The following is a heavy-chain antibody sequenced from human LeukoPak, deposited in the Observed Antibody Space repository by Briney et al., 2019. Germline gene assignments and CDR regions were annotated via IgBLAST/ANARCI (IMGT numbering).Heavy chain of an antibody. V-gene: IGHV3-53*01. CDR2: IYSGGST. D-gene: IGHD1-26*01. CDR1: GFMLSSYV. Sequence: GRSLRLSCVVSGFMLSSYVMHWVRQAPGKGLEWVSVIYSGGSTYYADSVKGRFTISRDNSKNTLYLQMNSLRAEDTAVYYCARDSYWRGSYYFDYWGQGTLVTVSS. CDR3: ARDSYWRGSYYFDY. J-gene: IGHJ4*02.